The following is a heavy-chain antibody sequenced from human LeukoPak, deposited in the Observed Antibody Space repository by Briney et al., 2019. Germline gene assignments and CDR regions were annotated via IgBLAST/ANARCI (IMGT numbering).Heavy chain of an antibody. Sequence: APVKVSCKASGYTFTGYYMHWVRQAPGQGLEWMGWINPNSGGTNYAQKFQGRVTMTRDTSISTAYMELSRLRSDDTAVYYCARAPSWYYYMDVWGKGTTVTVSS. CDR1: GYTFTGYY. CDR2: INPNSGGT. CDR3: ARAPSWYYYMDV. V-gene: IGHV1-2*02. J-gene: IGHJ6*03.